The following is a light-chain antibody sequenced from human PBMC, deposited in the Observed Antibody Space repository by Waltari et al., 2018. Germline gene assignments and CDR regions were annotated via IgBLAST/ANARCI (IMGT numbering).Light chain of an antibody. J-gene: IGLJ2*01. V-gene: IGLV1-40*01. CDR1: SSNIGAGYD. CDR2: GNS. CDR3: QSYDSSLSGVV. Sequence: QSVLTQPPSVSGAPGQRVTTSCPGSSSNIGAGYDVPWYQQLPGTAPKLLIYGNSNRPSGVPDRFSGSKSGTSASLAITGLQAEDEADYYCQSYDSSLSGVVFGGGTKLTVL.